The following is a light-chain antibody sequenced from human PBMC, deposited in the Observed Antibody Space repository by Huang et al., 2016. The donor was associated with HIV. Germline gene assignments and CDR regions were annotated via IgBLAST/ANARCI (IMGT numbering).Light chain of an antibody. CDR1: QDINSA. J-gene: IGKJ4*01. CDR3: QQFNGFSLT. Sequence: AIQLTQSPPSLSASAGDRVTITCRASQDINSALAWYQQKPGKAPKLLIYDASNLKSGGPSRFSCSGSGTDFTLSISSLQPEDFATYYCQQFNGFSLTFGGGTRVEIK. V-gene: IGKV1-13*02. CDR2: DAS.